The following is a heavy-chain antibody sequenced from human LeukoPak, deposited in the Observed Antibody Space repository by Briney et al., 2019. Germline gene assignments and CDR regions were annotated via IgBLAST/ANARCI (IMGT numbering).Heavy chain of an antibody. Sequence: GASVKVSCKASGYTFTGCYVHWVRQAPGQGLEWMGWINPNSGGTKDAQKFQGRVTMTRDTSISTAYMELSSLRSDDTAVYYCARSVEQLANFDYWGQGTLVTVSS. CDR2: INPNSGGT. CDR1: GYTFTGCY. D-gene: IGHD1-1*01. V-gene: IGHV1-2*02. CDR3: ARSVEQLANFDY. J-gene: IGHJ4*02.